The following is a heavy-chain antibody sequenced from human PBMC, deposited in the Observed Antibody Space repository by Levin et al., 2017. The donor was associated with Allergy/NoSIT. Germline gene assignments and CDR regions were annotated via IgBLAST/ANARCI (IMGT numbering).Heavy chain of an antibody. V-gene: IGHV3-49*04. CDR2: IRNKAHGGTT. Sequence: LPGGSLRLSCTGSGFTFGDYAMSWVRQAPGKGLEWVGFIRNKAHGGTTEYAASVKGRLTISRDDSKSIAYLQMNSLKTEDTAVYFCARGGPPNYDYNWGSYRDGYFDYWGQGTLGTVSS. CDR3: ARGGPPNYDYNWGSYRDGYFDY. CDR1: GFTFGDYA. J-gene: IGHJ4*02. D-gene: IGHD3-16*02.